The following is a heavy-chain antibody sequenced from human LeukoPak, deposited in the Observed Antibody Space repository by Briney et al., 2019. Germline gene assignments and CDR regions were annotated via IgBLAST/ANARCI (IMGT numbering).Heavy chain of an antibody. V-gene: IGHV3-53*01. CDR2: IYSGGST. J-gene: IGHJ5*02. Sequence: GGSLRLSCAASGFTFSSNYMSWVRQAPGKGLEWVSVIYSGGSTYYADSVKGRFIISRDNSKNTLYLQMNSLRAEDTAVYYCARENPLGYCSSTSCPTGDNWFDPWGQGTLVTVSS. D-gene: IGHD2-2*01. CDR1: GFTFSSNY. CDR3: ARENPLGYCSSTSCPTGDNWFDP.